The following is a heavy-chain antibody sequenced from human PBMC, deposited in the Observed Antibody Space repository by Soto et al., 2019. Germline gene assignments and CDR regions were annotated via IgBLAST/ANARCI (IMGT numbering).Heavy chain of an antibody. Sequence: QVQLVESGGGVVQPGRSLRLSCAASGFTFSSYAMHWVRQAPGKGLEWVAVISYDGSNKYYADSVKGRFTISRDNSKNTLYLQMNSLRAEDTAVYYCARGHTLPDYDILGRDYGMDVWGQGTTVTVSS. CDR1: GFTFSSYA. CDR2: ISYDGSNK. V-gene: IGHV3-30-3*01. D-gene: IGHD3-9*01. J-gene: IGHJ6*02. CDR3: ARGHTLPDYDILGRDYGMDV.